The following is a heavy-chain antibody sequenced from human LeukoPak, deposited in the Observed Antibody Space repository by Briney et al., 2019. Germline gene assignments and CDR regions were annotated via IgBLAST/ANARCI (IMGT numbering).Heavy chain of an antibody. CDR2: ITSSNNYI. CDR1: GGSFSGYY. J-gene: IGHJ6*03. Sequence: ETLSLTCAVYGGSFSGYYMSWVRQAPGKGLEWVSSITSSNNYIYYGDSVKGRFTISRDDAKNSLFLQMNSLRAEDTATYYCARGEFGDYYYFYMDVWGKGTTVTVSS. CDR3: ARGEFGDYYYFYMDV. D-gene: IGHD2/OR15-2a*01. V-gene: IGHV3-21*01.